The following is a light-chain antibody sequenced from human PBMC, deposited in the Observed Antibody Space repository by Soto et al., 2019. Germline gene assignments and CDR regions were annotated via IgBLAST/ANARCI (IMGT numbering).Light chain of an antibody. J-gene: IGKJ4*01. CDR1: QSVSSS. CDR2: DAS. Sequence: EIVMTQSPATLSVSPGDRATLSCRASQSVSSSLAWYQQIPGQAPRLLIYDASTRATGIPARFGGSGSGTEFTLTISSLQSEDFAVYYCQQYNNWHPLTFGGGTKVELK. CDR3: QQYNNWHPLT. V-gene: IGKV3-15*01.